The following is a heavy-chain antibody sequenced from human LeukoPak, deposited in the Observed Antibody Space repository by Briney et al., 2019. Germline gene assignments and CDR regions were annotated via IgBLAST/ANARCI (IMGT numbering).Heavy chain of an antibody. D-gene: IGHD2-2*01. CDR1: GVSLGSYY. Sequence: SETLSLTCAVSGVSLGSYYWHWIRQPPGKGLEWIGHTHYSGTTTYNPSLRNRVTIPLDFSNNQFSLRLTSVTAADTAVYYCARGPAAYDYWGQGTLVTVSS. CDR3: ARGPAAYDY. V-gene: IGHV4-59*01. J-gene: IGHJ4*02. CDR2: THYSGTT.